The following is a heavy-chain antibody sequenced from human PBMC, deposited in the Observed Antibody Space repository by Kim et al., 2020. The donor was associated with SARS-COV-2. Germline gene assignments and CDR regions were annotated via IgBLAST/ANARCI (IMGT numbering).Heavy chain of an antibody. V-gene: IGHV3-33*01. Sequence: GGSLRLSCAASGFTFSSYGMHWVRQAPGKGLEWVAVIWYDGSNKYYADSVKGRFTISRDNSKNTLYLQMNSLRAEDTAVYYCARESVNYYSSGYSAGFDYWGQDNLVTLSS. CDR3: ARESVNYYSSGYSAGFDY. CDR1: GFTFSSYG. CDR2: IWYDGSNK. J-gene: IGHJ4*02. D-gene: IGHD3-22*01.